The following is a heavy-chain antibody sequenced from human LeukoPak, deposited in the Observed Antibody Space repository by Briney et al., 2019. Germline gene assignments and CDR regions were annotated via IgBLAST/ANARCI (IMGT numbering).Heavy chain of an antibody. V-gene: IGHV4-59*01. Sequence: SETLSLTCTVSGDSISSYYWSWIRQSPGKGLEWIGYIYYSGSTNYNPSLKSRVTISVDTSKNQFSLKLSSVTAADTAVYYCAREDCNGTSCSEYVWGQGTTVTVSS. CDR1: GDSISSYY. D-gene: IGHD2-2*01. CDR3: AREDCNGTSCSEYV. J-gene: IGHJ6*02. CDR2: IYYSGST.